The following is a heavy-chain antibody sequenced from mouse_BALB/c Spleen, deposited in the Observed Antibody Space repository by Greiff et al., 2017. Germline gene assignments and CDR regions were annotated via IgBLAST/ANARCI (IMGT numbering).Heavy chain of an antibody. CDR3: ARVYGNYHYAMDY. CDR2: ISNGGGST. Sequence: EVQVVESGGGLVQPGGSLKLSCAASGFTFSSYTMSWVRQTPEKRLEWVAYISNGGGSTYYPDTVKGRFTISRDNAKNTLYLQMSSLKSEDTAMYYCARVYGNYHYAMDYWGQGTSVTVSS. J-gene: IGHJ4*01. CDR1: GFTFSSYT. V-gene: IGHV5-12-2*01. D-gene: IGHD2-1*01.